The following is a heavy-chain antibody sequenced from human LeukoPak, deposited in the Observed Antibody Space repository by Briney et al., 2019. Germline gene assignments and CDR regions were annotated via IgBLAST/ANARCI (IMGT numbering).Heavy chain of an antibody. CDR1: GGSFSGYY. J-gene: IGHJ5*02. CDR3: ARGPIVVVPAAIHGGWFDP. V-gene: IGHV4-34*01. D-gene: IGHD2-2*02. Sequence: SETLSLTCAVYGGSFSGYYWSWIRQPPGKGLEWTGEINHSGSTNYNPSLKSRVTISVDTSKNQFSLKLSSVTAADTAVYYCARGPIVVVPAAIHGGWFDPWGQGTLVTVSS. CDR2: INHSGST.